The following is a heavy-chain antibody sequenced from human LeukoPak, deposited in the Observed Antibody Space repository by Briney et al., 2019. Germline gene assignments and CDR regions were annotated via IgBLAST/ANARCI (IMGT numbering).Heavy chain of an antibody. D-gene: IGHD1-26*01. J-gene: IGHJ4*02. CDR2: IIPIFGTA. Sequence: SVKVSCKASGGTFSSYAISWVRQAPGQGLEWMGGIIPIFGTANYAQKFQGRVTITADESTSTAYMELSSLRSEDTAVYYCARLKVGAAYYFDYWGQGTLASVSS. V-gene: IGHV1-69*13. CDR1: GGTFSSYA. CDR3: ARLKVGAAYYFDY.